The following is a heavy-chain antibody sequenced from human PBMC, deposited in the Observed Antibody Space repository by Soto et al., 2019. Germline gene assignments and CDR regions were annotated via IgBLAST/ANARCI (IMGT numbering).Heavy chain of an antibody. CDR3: GVGRTPYYFDS. CDR2: ISGSGAIP. D-gene: IGHD1-26*01. V-gene: IGHV3-23*01. CDR1: GFTVTNSA. Sequence: HPGGSLRLSCAASGFTVTNSAMNWVRQVPGKGLEWVSSISGSGAIPHYADSVKRRFSIFRDESNNTLYLKMNSLRAVDTAVYFCGVGRTPYYFDSWGQGALVTVSS. J-gene: IGHJ4*02.